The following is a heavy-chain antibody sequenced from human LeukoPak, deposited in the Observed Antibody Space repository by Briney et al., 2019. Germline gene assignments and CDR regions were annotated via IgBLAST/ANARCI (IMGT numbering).Heavy chain of an antibody. Sequence: GASVKVSCKASVYTFTSYHMHWVRQAPGQGLEWMGIINPSGDSTSYAQNFQGRVTMTRDMSTSTVYMELNSLRSEDTAVYFCARDSHYYDNSAYYYEGLYYFDYWGQGTLVTVSS. D-gene: IGHD3-22*01. CDR2: INPSGDST. CDR3: ARDSHYYDNSAYYYEGLYYFDY. V-gene: IGHV1-46*01. J-gene: IGHJ4*02. CDR1: VYTFTSYH.